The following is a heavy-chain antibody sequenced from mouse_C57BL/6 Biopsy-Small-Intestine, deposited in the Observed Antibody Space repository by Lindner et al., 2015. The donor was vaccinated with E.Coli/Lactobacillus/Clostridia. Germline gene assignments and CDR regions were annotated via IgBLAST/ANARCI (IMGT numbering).Heavy chain of an antibody. V-gene: IGHV3-5*01. CDR3: ARDGYFDGFFDV. J-gene: IGHJ1*03. Sequence: VQLQESGPGLVKPSQTVFLTCTVTGISITTGNYRWSWIRQFPGNKLEWIGYIYYSGTITYNPSLTGRTTITRDTPKNQFFLEMNSLTAEDTATYYCARDGYFDGFFDVWGTGTTVTVSS. CDR1: GISITTGNYR. D-gene: IGHD2-3*01. CDR2: IYYSGTI.